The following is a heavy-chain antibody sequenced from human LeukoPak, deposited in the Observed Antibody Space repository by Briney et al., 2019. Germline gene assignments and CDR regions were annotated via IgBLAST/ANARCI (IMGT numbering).Heavy chain of an antibody. V-gene: IGHV1-8*03. J-gene: IGHJ4*02. CDR3: ARVAGSINY. CDR2: MNPNSGYT. Sequence: ASVKVSCKASGYTFTTYDINWVRQATGQGLEWMGWMNPNSGYTGYAQKFQGRVTITRDTSISTAYMELSSLRSEDTAVYYCARVAGSINYWGQGTLVTVSS. D-gene: IGHD6-19*01. CDR1: GYTFTTYD.